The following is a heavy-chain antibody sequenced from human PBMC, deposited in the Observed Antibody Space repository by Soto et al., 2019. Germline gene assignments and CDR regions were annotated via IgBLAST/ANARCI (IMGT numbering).Heavy chain of an antibody. CDR2: INAGNGHT. J-gene: IGHJ4*02. Sequence: QVHLVQSATEVKMPGASVKLSCKASGYTFTNYAIHWVRQAPGQRLEWMVWINAGNGHTKYSQKFQGRVTVTRDPSATPASMELSSLSSEDTGVYFCARGRWTPTTAAYDLDYWGQGTLVSGSS. V-gene: IGHV1-3*01. D-gene: IGHD3-22*01. CDR3: ARGRWTPTTAAYDLDY. CDR1: GYTFTNYA.